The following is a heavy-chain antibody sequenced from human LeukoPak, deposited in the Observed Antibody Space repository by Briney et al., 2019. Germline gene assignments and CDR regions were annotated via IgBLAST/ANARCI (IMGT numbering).Heavy chain of an antibody. Sequence: GGSLRLSCAASGFTFSSYWMHWVRQAPGKGLVWVSRINRDGSVTSYADSVKGRFAISRDNSKNTLYLQMNSLRAEDTAVYYCAKLEEVAAAGLIDYWGQGTLVTVSS. D-gene: IGHD6-13*01. J-gene: IGHJ4*02. CDR3: AKLEEVAAAGLIDY. CDR1: GFTFSSYW. CDR2: INRDGSVT. V-gene: IGHV3-74*01.